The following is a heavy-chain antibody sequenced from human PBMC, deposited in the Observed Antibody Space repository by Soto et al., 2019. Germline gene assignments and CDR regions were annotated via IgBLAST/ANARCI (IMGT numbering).Heavy chain of an antibody. CDR2: ISVYNDNI. D-gene: IGHD3-22*01. V-gene: IGHV1-18*01. CDR3: ARVGSPTYYYDSSGYPDY. Sequence: ASVKVSCKTSGYTFTTYGISWVRQAPGQGLEWMGWISVYNDNINYAQKLQGRVTMTTDTSTSTAYMELRSLRSDDTAVYYCARVGSPTYYYDSSGYPDYWGQGTLVTVSS. J-gene: IGHJ4*02. CDR1: GYTFTTYG.